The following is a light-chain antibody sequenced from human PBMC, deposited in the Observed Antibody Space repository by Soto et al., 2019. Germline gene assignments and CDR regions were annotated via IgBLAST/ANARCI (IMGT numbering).Light chain of an antibody. CDR1: QSVSSN. CDR3: QQYNNWPLT. CDR2: GAS. Sequence: ENVLTQFPGTLSLSPGERATLSCRASQSVSSNHLAWYQQKPGQAPRLLIYGASTRATGIPARFSGSGSGTEFTLTISSLQSEDFAVYYCQQYNNWPLTFGGGTKVDIK. V-gene: IGKV3-15*01. J-gene: IGKJ4*01.